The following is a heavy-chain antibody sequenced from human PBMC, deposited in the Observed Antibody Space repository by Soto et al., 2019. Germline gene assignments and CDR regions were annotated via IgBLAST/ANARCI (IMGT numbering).Heavy chain of an antibody. J-gene: IGHJ4*02. Sequence: ASVNVSCKASGYTFTSYYMHWVRQAPGQGLEWMGITNPSGGSTSYAQKFQGRVTMTRXXXXTXIXMXLSXXXSEETAVYYCASSGYYPYFDYWGQGTLVTVSS. CDR1: GYTFTSYY. V-gene: IGHV1-46*03. D-gene: IGHD3-22*01. CDR2: TNPSGGST. CDR3: ASSGYYPYFDY.